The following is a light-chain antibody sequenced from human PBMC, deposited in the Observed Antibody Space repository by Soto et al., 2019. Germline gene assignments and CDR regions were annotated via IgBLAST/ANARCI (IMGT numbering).Light chain of an antibody. J-gene: IGKJ1*01. CDR2: GAS. Sequence: EIVLTQSPGTLSLSPGERATLSCRASQSVSSSYFAWYQQKPGQAPRLLIYGASSRATGIPDRFSGSGSGTDFTLTISRLEPEDSAVYYCQQYYSSAPWTFGQGTKVELK. CDR3: QQYYSSAPWT. CDR1: QSVSSSY. V-gene: IGKV3-20*01.